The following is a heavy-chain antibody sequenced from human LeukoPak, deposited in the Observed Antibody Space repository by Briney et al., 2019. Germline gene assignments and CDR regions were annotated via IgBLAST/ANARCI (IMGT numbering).Heavy chain of an antibody. CDR3: ARDYGDCFDY. D-gene: IGHD4-17*01. CDR2: IYYSGST. V-gene: IGHV4-31*03. J-gene: IGHJ4*02. Sequence: SETLSLTCTVSGGSISSGGYTWSWIRRPPGKGLKWIGYIYYSGSTYYNPSLKSRVTISVDTSKNQFSLKLSSVTAADTAVYYCARDYGDCFDYWGQGTLVTVSS. CDR1: GGSISSGGYT.